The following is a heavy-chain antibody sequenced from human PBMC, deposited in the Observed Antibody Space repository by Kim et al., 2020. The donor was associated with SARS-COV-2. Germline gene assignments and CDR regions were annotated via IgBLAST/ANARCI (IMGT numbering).Heavy chain of an antibody. V-gene: IGHV3-53*01. J-gene: IGHJ5*02. CDR1: GFTVSSNY. CDR2: IYSGGST. CDR3: ARGIAMAAYNWFDP. Sequence: GGSLRLSCAASGFTVSSNYMSWVRQAPGKGLEWVSVIYSGGSTYYADSVKGRFTISRDNSKNTLYLQMNSLRAEDTAVYYCARGIAMAAYNWFDPWGQGTLVTVSS. D-gene: IGHD6-19*01.